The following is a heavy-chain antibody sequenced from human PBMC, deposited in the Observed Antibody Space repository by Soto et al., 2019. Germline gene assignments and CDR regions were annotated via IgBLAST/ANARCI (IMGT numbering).Heavy chain of an antibody. CDR3: AREVLWSRYFDY. Sequence: QVQLVESGGGVVQPWRSLRLSCAASGVIFSNYVMYWVRQAPGKGLEWVAFMSYDGTTKSYADSVKGRFTISRDNSQNTLYLQMNSLRPEDTGVYYCAREVLWSRYFDYWGQGTLVTVSS. CDR2: MSYDGTTK. CDR1: GVIFSNYV. V-gene: IGHV3-30-3*01. D-gene: IGHD3-10*01. J-gene: IGHJ4*02.